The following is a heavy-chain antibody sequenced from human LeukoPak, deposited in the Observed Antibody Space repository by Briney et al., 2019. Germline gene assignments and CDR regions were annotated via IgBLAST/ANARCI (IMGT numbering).Heavy chain of an antibody. V-gene: IGHV3-33*01. CDR3: ARGNSDAFDI. Sequence: GGSLRLSCAASGFTFSNYAMHWVRQAPGKGLEWMAIIWYDGSYKYYADSVKGRFTISRDNSKNTLYLQVNSLTAEDTAVYYWARGNSDAFDIWGHGTMVTVSS. J-gene: IGHJ3*02. CDR2: IWYDGSYK. CDR1: GFTFSNYA. D-gene: IGHD4-23*01.